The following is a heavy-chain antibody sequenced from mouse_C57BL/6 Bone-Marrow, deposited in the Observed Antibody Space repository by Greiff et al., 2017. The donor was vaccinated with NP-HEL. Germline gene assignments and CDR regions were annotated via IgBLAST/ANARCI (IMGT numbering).Heavy chain of an antibody. V-gene: IGHV5-12*01. CDR1: GFTFSDYY. Sequence: DVMLVESGGGLVQPGGSLKLSCAASGFTFSDYYMYWVRQTPEKRLEWVAYISNGGGSTYYPDTVKGRFTISRDNAKNTLYLQMSRLKSEDTAMYYCARRDYDDAMDYWGQGTSVTVSS. J-gene: IGHJ4*01. CDR2: ISNGGGST. CDR3: ARRDYDDAMDY. D-gene: IGHD2-4*01.